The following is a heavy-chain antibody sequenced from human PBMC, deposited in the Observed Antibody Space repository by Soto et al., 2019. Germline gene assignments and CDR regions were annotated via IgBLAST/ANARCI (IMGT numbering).Heavy chain of an antibody. CDR3: ARERKAVNNWNYFSTPTPIDAFDI. V-gene: IGHV1-18*04. D-gene: IGHD1-7*01. CDR2: ISAYNGNT. Sequence: GASVKVPCKASGYTFTSYGISWVRQAPGQGLVWMGWISAYNGNTNYAQKLQGRVTMTTDTSTSTAYMELRSLRSDDTAVYYCARERKAVNNWNYFSTPTPIDAFDIWGQGTMVTVSS. J-gene: IGHJ3*02. CDR1: GYTFTSYG.